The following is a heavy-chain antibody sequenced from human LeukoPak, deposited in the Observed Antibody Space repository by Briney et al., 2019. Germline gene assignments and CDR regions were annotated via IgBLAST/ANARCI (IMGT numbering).Heavy chain of an antibody. CDR3: ARVFGFGYSYYFDY. CDR1: GFTFSSYA. D-gene: IGHD2-15*01. V-gene: IGHV3-30-3*01. J-gene: IGHJ4*02. CDR2: ISYDGSNK. Sequence: PGRSLRLSCAASGFTFSSYAMHWVRQAPGKGLEWVAVISYDGSNKYYADSVKGRFTISRDNSKNTLYLQMNSLRAGDTAVYYCARVFGFGYSYYFDYWGQGTLVTVSS.